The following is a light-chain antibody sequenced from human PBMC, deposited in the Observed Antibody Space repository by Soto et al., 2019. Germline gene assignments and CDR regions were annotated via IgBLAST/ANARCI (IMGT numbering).Light chain of an antibody. Sequence: DIQMTQSPSSLSASVGDRVTITCRASQSISSYLNWYQQKPGKAPKLLISVTSTLQSGVPSRFSGSASGTAFTLIISSLQPEDFATYYCQQSYNTPLTFSGGTKVEVK. J-gene: IGKJ4*01. CDR2: VTS. V-gene: IGKV1-39*01. CDR1: QSISSY. CDR3: QQSYNTPLT.